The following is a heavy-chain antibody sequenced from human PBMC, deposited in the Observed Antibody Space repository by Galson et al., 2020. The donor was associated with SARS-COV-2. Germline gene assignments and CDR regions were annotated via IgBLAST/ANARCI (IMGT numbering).Heavy chain of an antibody. J-gene: IGHJ1*01. V-gene: IGHV3-33*07. CDR2: IRNDGSSK. CDR1: GFTFRSFC. CDR3: ARASEYDSGGECLHL. D-gene: IGHD3-22*01. Sequence: GESLKISCAASGFTFRSFCMYWVRQAPGKGLEWVAIIRNDGSSKYYADAVKGRFTISRDNSRNRLYLQMNSLRAEDTALYYCARASEYDSGGECLHLWGQGILVFVAS.